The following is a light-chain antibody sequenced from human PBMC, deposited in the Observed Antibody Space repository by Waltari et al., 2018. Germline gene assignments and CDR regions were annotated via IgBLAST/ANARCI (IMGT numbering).Light chain of an antibody. Sequence: EIVLTQSPGTLSLSPGERATLSCRASQNIFRTLAWYQQKPDQAPRLLIYGAYTRATGIPDRFSGSGSGTDFSLTISGLDPEDFAVYYCQHYVRLPVTFGQGTKVEIK. CDR1: QNIFRT. V-gene: IGKV3-20*01. CDR3: QHYVRLPVT. CDR2: GAY. J-gene: IGKJ1*01.